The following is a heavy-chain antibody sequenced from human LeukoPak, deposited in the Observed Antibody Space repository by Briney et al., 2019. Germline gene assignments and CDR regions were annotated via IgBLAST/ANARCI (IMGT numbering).Heavy chain of an antibody. CDR3: ARDAGEQLVHSSFDY. J-gene: IGHJ4*02. D-gene: IGHD6-13*01. CDR1: GFTFSSYS. V-gene: IGHV3-21*01. CDR2: ISHSSSYI. Sequence: GGSLRLSCAASGFTFSSYSMHWVRQAPGRGLEWVSSISHSSSYIYYADSVKGRFTISRDNAKNSLFLQMNSLRAEDTAVYYCARDAGEQLVHSSFDYWGQGTLVTVSS.